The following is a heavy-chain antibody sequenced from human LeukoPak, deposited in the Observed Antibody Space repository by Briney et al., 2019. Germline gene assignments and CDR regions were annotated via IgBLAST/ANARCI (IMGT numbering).Heavy chain of an antibody. J-gene: IGHJ4*02. Sequence: GGSLRLPCAASGFTFTNAWMSWVRQAPGKGLEWVGRIKSKSDGETTDYAAPVKGRFTISRDDSTKTLDLEMNSLKTEDTAVYYCTTGLDYYYVGYYFDYWGQGTLVTVSS. CDR3: TTGLDYYYVGYYFDY. V-gene: IGHV3-15*01. CDR2: IKSKSDGETT. CDR1: GFTFTNAW. D-gene: IGHD3-22*01.